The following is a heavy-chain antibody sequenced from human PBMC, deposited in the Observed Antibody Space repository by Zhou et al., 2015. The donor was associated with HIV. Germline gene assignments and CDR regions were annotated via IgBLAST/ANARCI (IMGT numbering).Heavy chain of an antibody. CDR2: IRYDGSNT. V-gene: IGHV3-30*02. J-gene: IGHJ6*03. D-gene: IGHD6-13*01. CDR1: GFSFSSYG. CDR3: AKEILHSSSWPVYMDV. Sequence: QVQLVESGGGVVQPGRSLRLSCAASGFSFSSYGIHWVRQAPGKGLEWVAFIRYDGSNTYYADSVKGRFTISRDNSKNTLYLQMNSLRPEDTSVYYCAKEILHSSSWPVYMDVWGKGTMVTVSS.